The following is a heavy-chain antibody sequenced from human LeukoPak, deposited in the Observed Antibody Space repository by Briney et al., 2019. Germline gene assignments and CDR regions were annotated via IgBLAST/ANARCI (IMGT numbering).Heavy chain of an antibody. CDR1: GFTFSSYG. J-gene: IGHJ4*02. Sequence: SGGSLRLSCAASGFTFSSYGMHWVRQAPGKGLEWVAFIRYDGSNKYYADSVKGRFTISRDNSKNTLYLQMNNLKGEDTALYYCIREPRYYFDYWGQGILVTVSS. V-gene: IGHV3-30*02. CDR3: IREPRYYFDY. D-gene: IGHD1-26*01. CDR2: IRYDGSNK.